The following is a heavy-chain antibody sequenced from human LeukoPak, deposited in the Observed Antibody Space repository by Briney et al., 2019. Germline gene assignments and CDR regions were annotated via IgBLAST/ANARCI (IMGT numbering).Heavy chain of an antibody. Sequence: PGGSLRLSCAASGITLSTYAMSWVRQAAGKGLEWVSLISGSGGGTYYADSVKGRFTISRDNSKNTLYLQLNSLRVEDTAVYYCAKNRGAGSHYYYHMNVWGKGTTVTVSS. CDR2: ISGSGGGT. V-gene: IGHV3-23*01. CDR3: AKNRGAGSHYYYHMNV. J-gene: IGHJ6*03. D-gene: IGHD1-26*01. CDR1: GITLSTYA.